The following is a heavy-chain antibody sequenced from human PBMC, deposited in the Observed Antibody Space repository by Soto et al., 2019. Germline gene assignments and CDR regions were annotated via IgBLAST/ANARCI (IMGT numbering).Heavy chain of an antibody. CDR2: IVPLFGTT. V-gene: IGHV1-69*01. J-gene: IGHJ5*02. CDR3: SKASGRSWYNWFDP. Sequence: QVQLVQSGAEVKKPGSSVKVSCKASGGNFTSYAISWVRQAPGQGLEFMGGIVPLFGTTNYPHKFRGRVTVTIDESTSTVYMEMTSLRSEDTAVYYCSKASGRSWYNWFDPWGQGTLVTVST. D-gene: IGHD6-13*01. CDR1: GGNFTSYA.